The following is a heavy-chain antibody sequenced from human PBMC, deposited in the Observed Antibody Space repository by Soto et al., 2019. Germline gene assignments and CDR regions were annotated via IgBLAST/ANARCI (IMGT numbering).Heavy chain of an antibody. D-gene: IGHD5-12*01. J-gene: IGHJ6*02. V-gene: IGHV1-18*01. Sequence: GASVKVSCKASGYTFTSYGISWVRQAPGQGLEWTGWISAYNGNTNYAQKLQGRVTMATDTSTSTAYMELRSLRSDDTAVYYCARMDSGYSGYEQRYYYYGMDVWGQGTTVTVSS. CDR2: ISAYNGNT. CDR3: ARMDSGYSGYEQRYYYYGMDV. CDR1: GYTFTSYG.